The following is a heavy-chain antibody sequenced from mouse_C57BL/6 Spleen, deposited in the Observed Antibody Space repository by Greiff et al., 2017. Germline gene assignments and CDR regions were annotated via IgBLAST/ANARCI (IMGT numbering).Heavy chain of an antibody. CDR2: IDPATGGP. J-gene: IGHJ2*01. V-gene: IGHV1-15*01. Sequence: VQLQQSGAELVRPGASVTLSCKASGYTFTDYEMHWVKPTPVHGLEWIGAIDPATGGPAYNQQFKGKATLTADTSSSTAYMELRSLTSEDSAVYYGTRSRELRLPLFDYGGQGTTRTVAS. CDR3: TRSRELRLPLFDY. CDR1: GYTFTDYE. D-gene: IGHD3-2*02.